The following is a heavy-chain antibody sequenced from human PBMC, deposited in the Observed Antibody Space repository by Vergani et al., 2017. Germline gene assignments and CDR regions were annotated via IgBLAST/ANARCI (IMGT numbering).Heavy chain of an antibody. Sequence: VQLVESGGGVVQPGRSLRLSCAASGFTFSSYAMHWVRQAPGKGLEWVAVISYDGSNKYYADSVKGRFTISRDNSKNTLYLQMNSLRAEDTAVYYCARGGSIVVVTAIPFDYWGQGTLVTVSS. D-gene: IGHD2-21*02. CDR3: ARGGSIVVVTAIPFDY. V-gene: IGHV3-30-3*01. CDR1: GFTFSSYA. J-gene: IGHJ4*02. CDR2: ISYDGSNK.